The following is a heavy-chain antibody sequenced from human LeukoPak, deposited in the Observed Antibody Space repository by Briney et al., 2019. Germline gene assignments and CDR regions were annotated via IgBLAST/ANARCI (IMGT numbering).Heavy chain of an antibody. CDR2: IYYSGST. J-gene: IGHJ5*02. D-gene: IGHD6-6*01. CDR1: GGSISSYY. V-gene: IGHV4-59*01. CDR3: ARGWYSSSTNWFDP. Sequence: PSETLSLTCTVSGGSISSYYWSWIRQPPGKGLEWIGYIYYSGSTNYNPSLKSRVTISVDTSKNQFSLKLSSVTAADTAVYYCARGWYSSSTNWFDPWGQGTLVTVSS.